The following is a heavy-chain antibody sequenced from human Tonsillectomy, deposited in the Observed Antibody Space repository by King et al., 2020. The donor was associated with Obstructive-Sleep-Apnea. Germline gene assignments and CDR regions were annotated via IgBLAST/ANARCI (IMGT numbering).Heavy chain of an antibody. CDR2: ISTYNGST. D-gene: IGHD2-2*01. CDR1: GYTFTTYG. Sequence: QLVQSGTEVKKPGASVKVSCKASGYTFTTYGISWVRQAPGQGLEGMGWISTYNGSTDYAQKLQGRVTMTTDTSTSTAYMELRSLRSDDTAVYYCARDLRIVIVAADRGMAVWGQGTTVTVSS. CDR3: ARDLRIVIVAADRGMAV. J-gene: IGHJ6*02. V-gene: IGHV1-18*01.